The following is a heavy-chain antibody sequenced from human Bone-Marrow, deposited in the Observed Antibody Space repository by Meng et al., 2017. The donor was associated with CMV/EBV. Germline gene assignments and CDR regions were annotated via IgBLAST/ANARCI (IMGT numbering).Heavy chain of an antibody. CDR2: IYYSGST. CDR1: GDSISSVGYY. D-gene: IGHD2-15*01. V-gene: IGHV4-31*03. CDR3: ARAQDAYNWFDP. Sequence: CPVSGDSISSVGYYWSWIRQHPGKGLEWIGYIYYSGSTYYNPSLKSRVTISGDTSNNQVSLKLTSVTAADTVLYYCARAQDAYNWFDPWGQGTLVTVSS. J-gene: IGHJ5*02.